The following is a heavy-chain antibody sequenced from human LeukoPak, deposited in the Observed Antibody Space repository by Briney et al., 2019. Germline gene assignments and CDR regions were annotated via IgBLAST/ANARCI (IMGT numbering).Heavy chain of an antibody. D-gene: IGHD1-26*01. CDR1: GGSISTTTNS. CDR3: ARRPIVGSTGFYFDP. V-gene: IGHV4-39*01. CDR2: IYYGGSP. J-gene: IGHJ5*02. Sequence: SETLSLTCNVSGGSISTTTNSWGWAWIRQRPTKGLEWIGSIYYGGSPYYTSSLKSRVTISVDTSKNQFSLKLASLTAADTAVHYCARRPIVGSTGFYFDPWGPGTLVTVSS.